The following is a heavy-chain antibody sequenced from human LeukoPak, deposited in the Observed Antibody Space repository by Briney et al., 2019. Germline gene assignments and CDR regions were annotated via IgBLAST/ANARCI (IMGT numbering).Heavy chain of an antibody. Sequence: PGGSLRLSCAASGFTFSSYGMHWVRQAPGKGLEWVAFIRYDGSNKYYADSVKGRFTISRDNSKNTPYLQMNSLRAEDTAVYYCAKVGVYAPYYYYYYVDVWGKGTTVTVSS. V-gene: IGHV3-30*02. D-gene: IGHD2-8*02. CDR3: AKVGVYAPYYYYYYVDV. CDR1: GFTFSSYG. CDR2: IRYDGSNK. J-gene: IGHJ6*03.